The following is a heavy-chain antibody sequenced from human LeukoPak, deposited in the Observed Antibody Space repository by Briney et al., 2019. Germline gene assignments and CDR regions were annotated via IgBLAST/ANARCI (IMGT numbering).Heavy chain of an antibody. J-gene: IGHJ4*02. D-gene: IGHD2-2*01. CDR3: ARMSDIVVVPAAMWDSFFDY. Sequence: PSETLSLTCTVSGGSISSSSYYWGWIRQPPGKGLEWIGSIYYSGSTYYNPSLKSRVTISVDTSKNQFSLKLSSVTAADTAVYYCARMSDIVVVPAAMWDSFFDYWGQGTLVTVSS. CDR1: GGSISSSSYY. V-gene: IGHV4-39*07. CDR2: IYYSGST.